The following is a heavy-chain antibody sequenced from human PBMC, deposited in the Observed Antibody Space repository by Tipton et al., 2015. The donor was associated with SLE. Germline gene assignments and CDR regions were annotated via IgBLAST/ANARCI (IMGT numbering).Heavy chain of an antibody. J-gene: IGHJ4*02. CDR3: ARLDYYDSRGNYFDY. CDR1: GGSIRSYY. Sequence: LRLSCTVSGGSIRSYYWSWIRQPPGKGLEWIGYIYYSGSTNYNPSLKSRVTISVDTSKNQFSLKLSSVTAADTAVYYCARLDYYDSRGNYFDYWGQGTLVTVSS. D-gene: IGHD3-22*01. CDR2: IYYSGST. V-gene: IGHV4-59*01.